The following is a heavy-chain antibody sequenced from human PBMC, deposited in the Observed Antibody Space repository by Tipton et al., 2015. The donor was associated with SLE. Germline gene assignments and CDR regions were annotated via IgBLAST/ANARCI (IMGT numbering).Heavy chain of an antibody. V-gene: IGHV1-2*06. D-gene: IGHD5-12*01. CDR2: INPNSGGT. CDR3: ARASDYELIDFDY. CDR1: GYTFTGYY. Sequence: QSGAEVKKPGASVKVSCKASGYTFTGYYMHWVRQAPGQGLEWVGRINPNSGGTNYAQKFQGRVTMTRDTSISTAYMELSRLRSDDTAVYYCARASDYELIDFDYWGQGTLVTVSS. J-gene: IGHJ4*02.